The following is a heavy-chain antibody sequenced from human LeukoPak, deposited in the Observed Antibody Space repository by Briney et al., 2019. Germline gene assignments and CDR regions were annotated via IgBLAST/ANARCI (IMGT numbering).Heavy chain of an antibody. V-gene: IGHV4-4*07. D-gene: IGHD2/OR15-2a*01. CDR3: ARDRSEY. Sequence: SETLSLTCTVSGGSISTSYWSWIRQPAGKGLEWIGRIYTTGSTNYNPSLRSRVTMSIDTSKNQFSLKLTSVTAADTAVYYCARDRSEYWGKGTTVTVSS. CDR2: IYTTGST. CDR1: GGSISTSY. J-gene: IGHJ6*04.